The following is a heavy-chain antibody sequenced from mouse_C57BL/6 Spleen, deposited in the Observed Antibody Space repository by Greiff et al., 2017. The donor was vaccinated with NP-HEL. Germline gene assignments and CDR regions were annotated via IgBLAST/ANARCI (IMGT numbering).Heavy chain of an antibody. V-gene: IGHV1-75*01. CDR1: GYTFTDYY. J-gene: IGHJ3*01. Sequence: QVQLQQSGPELVKPGASVKISCKASGYTFTDYYINWVKQRPGQGLEWIGWIFPGSGSTYYNEKFKGKATLTVDTSSSTAYMLLSSLTSEDSAVYFCARRRVKNAWFADWGQGTLVTVSA. CDR3: ARRRVKNAWFAD. CDR2: IFPGSGST. D-gene: IGHD1-3*01.